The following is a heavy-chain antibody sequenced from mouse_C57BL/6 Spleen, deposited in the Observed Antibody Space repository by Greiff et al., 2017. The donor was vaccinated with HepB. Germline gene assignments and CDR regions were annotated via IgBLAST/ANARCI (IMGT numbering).Heavy chain of an antibody. CDR2: ISDGGSYT. D-gene: IGHD4-1*01. CDR1: GFTFSSYA. V-gene: IGHV5-4*01. J-gene: IGHJ4*01. Sequence: EVHLVESGGGLVKPGGSLKLSCAASGFTFSSYAMSWVRQTPEKRLEWVATISDGGSYTYYPDNVKGRFTISRDNAKNNLYLQMSHLKSEDTAMYYCARELLGRRYAMDYWGQGTSVTVSS. CDR3: ARELLGRRYAMDY.